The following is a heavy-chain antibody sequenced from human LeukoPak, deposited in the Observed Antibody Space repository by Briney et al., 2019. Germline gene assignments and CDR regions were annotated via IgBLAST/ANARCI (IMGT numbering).Heavy chain of an antibody. CDR1: GFTVSSNY. V-gene: IGHV3-66*01. CDR2: IYSGGST. CDR3: ARESGSGNRDFDY. J-gene: IGHJ4*02. D-gene: IGHD3-10*01. Sequence: GGSLRLSCAASGFTVSSNYMNCVRQAPGKGLEWVSVIYSGGSTYYADSVKGRFTISRDNSKNTPYLQMNSLRVEDTAVYYCARESGSGNRDFDYWGQGTLVTVSS.